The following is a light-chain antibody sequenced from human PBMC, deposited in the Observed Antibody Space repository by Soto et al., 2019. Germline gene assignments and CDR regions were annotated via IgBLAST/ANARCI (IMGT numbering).Light chain of an antibody. V-gene: IGLV2-11*01. CDR2: DVS. CDR1: SSDVGGYTY. CDR3: CSFAGTYTLV. Sequence: QSALTQPRSVSGAPGQSVTISCTGTSSDVGGYTYVSWYQQHPGKAPKLMIYDVSKRPSGVPDRVSGSKSDDTVSLTISGLQPDDEADYYCCSFAGTYTLVFGTGTKLTVL. J-gene: IGLJ1*01.